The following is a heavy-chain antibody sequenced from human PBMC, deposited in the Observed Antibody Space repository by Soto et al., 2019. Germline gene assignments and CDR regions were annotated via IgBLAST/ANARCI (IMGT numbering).Heavy chain of an antibody. CDR2: IHYSGST. CDR1: GVSISDYY. CDR3: ARDSTWGLGVFDY. D-gene: IGHD2-21*01. V-gene: IGHV4-59*01. J-gene: IGHJ4*02. Sequence: PXETLCGTCSVSGVSISDYYWNWIRKPPGNGLEWIGYIHYSGSTSYNPSLKSRVTISVDTSKNQFSLKLSSVTAADTAVYHCARDSTWGLGVFDYWGQGTLVT.